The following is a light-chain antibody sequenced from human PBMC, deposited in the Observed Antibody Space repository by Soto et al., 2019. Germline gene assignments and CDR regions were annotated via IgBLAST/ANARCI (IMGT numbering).Light chain of an antibody. J-gene: IGKJ5*01. Sequence: EIVLTQSPSTLSLSPGERATLSCRASQSVSSYLLWYQQKRGQAPMLLIYDAFNRPTGIPARFSGSRSGTDFTPTISSREPEYFAVYYYQQGNNCPLTFGHGTRLEIK. CDR2: DAF. V-gene: IGKV3-11*01. CDR3: QQGNNCPLT. CDR1: QSVSSY.